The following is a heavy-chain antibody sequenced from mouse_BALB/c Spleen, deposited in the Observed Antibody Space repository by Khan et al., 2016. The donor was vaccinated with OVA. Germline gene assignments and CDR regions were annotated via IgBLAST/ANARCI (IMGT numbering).Heavy chain of an antibody. CDR2: INPKNGGT. CDR3: ERDAVSY. J-gene: IGHJ4*01. V-gene: IGHV1-18*01. CDR1: GYTFPDYT. D-gene: IGHD1-1*01. Sequence: EVQLQESGPELVKPGASVKISCKTSGYTFPDYTVHWVKQSLGKSLDWIGVINPKNGGTAYNQKFKGKATLTVDKSSSTAYMEFRSLTSEDSAVYYCERDAVSYWGQGTSVTVAS.